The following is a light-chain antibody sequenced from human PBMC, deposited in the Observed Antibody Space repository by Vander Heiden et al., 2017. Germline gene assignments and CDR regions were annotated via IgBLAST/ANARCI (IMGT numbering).Light chain of an antibody. J-gene: IGKJ2*03. Sequence: IPMNQYPSSLSASVGDRVTITCRASQSISSYLNWYQQKPGKAPKLLIYAASSLQSGVPSRFSGSGSGTDDTLTISSLQPEDFSTYYCQQSYSTSGSFGQGTKLEIK. CDR3: QQSYSTSGS. CDR1: QSISSY. V-gene: IGKV1-39*01. CDR2: AAS.